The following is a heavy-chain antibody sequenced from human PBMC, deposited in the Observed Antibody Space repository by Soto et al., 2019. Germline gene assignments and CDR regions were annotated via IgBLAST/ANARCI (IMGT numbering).Heavy chain of an antibody. CDR3: ARAGTGNYFDY. Sequence: WASVKVACKASGGTFSSYTISWVLQAPGRGLEWMGRIIPILGIANYAQKFQGRVTITADKSTSTAYMELSSLRSEGTAVYYCARAGTGNYFDYWGQGTLVTVSS. CDR2: IIPILGIA. CDR1: GGTFSSYT. J-gene: IGHJ4*02. D-gene: IGHD3-10*01. V-gene: IGHV1-69*02.